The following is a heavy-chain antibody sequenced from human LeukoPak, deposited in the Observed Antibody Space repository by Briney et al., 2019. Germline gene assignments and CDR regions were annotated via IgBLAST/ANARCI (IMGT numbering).Heavy chain of an antibody. CDR2: INHNGNVN. J-gene: IGHJ6*02. CDR1: GFTFSSYW. CDR3: ARGGGLDV. Sequence: GGSLRLSCAASGFTFSSYWMNWARQAPGKGLEWVASINHNGNVNYYVDSVKGRFTTSRDNAKNSLYLQMSNLRAEDTAVYFCARGGGLDVWGQGATVTVSS. D-gene: IGHD3-16*01. V-gene: IGHV3-7*03.